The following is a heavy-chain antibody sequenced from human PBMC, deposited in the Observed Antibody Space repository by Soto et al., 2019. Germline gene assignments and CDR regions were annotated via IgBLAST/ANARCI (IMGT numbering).Heavy chain of an antibody. J-gene: IGHJ6*02. D-gene: IGHD3-10*01. CDR3: ARWSGVGVAGMDV. V-gene: IGHV4-30-4*01. CDR1: GDSINSGDYY. Sequence: QVQLQESGPRLVKPLQTLSLTCTVSGDSINSGDYYWSWIRQPPGRGLEWVGYSFYSGITDYNPSLKSRMTISMDTSKNHFSRRLNSVTAADTAVYFCARWSGVGVAGMDVWGQGTTVSVSS. CDR2: SFYSGIT.